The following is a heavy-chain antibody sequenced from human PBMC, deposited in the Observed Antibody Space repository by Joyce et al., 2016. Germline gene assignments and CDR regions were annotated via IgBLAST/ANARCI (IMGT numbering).Heavy chain of an antibody. CDR1: GYNFPRPW. Sequence: EVQLVQSGAEVKKPGESLKISCKGFGYNFPRPWIAWVRQMPGKGLEWMGIIYPGDSDTRYSPSFQGQVTVSADTAINTVFLQWSSLAASDSAMYFCARFADSGWSHFDYWGQGTRVTVSS. D-gene: IGHD6-19*01. J-gene: IGHJ4*02. V-gene: IGHV5-51*01. CDR3: ARFADSGWSHFDY. CDR2: IYPGDSDT.